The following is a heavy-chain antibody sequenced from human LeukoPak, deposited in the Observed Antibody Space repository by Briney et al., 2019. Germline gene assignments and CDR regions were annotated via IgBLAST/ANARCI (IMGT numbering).Heavy chain of an antibody. J-gene: IGHJ5*02. D-gene: IGHD3-3*01. Sequence: PSETLSLTCAVYGGSFSGYYWSWIRQPPGKGLEWIGEINHSGSTNYNPSLKSRVTISVDTSKNQFSLKLSSVTAADTAVYYCARGQLRFLEWLKFDPWGQGTLVTVSS. CDR1: GGSFSGYY. CDR3: ARGQLRFLEWLKFDP. V-gene: IGHV4-34*01. CDR2: INHSGST.